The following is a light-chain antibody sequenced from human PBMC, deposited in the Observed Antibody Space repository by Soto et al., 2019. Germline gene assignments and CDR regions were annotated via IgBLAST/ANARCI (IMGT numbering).Light chain of an antibody. CDR1: TSNIGSTF. CDR2: RND. J-gene: IGLJ1*01. V-gene: IGLV1-47*01. Sequence: QSVLTQPPSASGTPGQTVTISCSGSTSNIGSTFVYWYQHFPGTAPELLIYRNDKRPSGVPDRFSASKSGTSTSLAISGLRSEDEADYYCASWDNNLSGYVFGSGTKVTVL. CDR3: ASWDNNLSGYV.